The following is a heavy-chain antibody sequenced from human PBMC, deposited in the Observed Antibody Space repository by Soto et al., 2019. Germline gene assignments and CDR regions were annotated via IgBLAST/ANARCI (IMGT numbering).Heavy chain of an antibody. CDR3: ANPEYSSSNYYYGMDV. Sequence: GGSLRFSCAASGFTFSSYGMQWGRQAPGKGLEWVAVISYDGSNKYYADSVKGRFTISRDNSKNTLYLQMNSLRAEDTAVYYCANPEYSSSNYYYGMDVWGQGTTVTVS. CDR2: ISYDGSNK. D-gene: IGHD6-13*01. J-gene: IGHJ6*02. CDR1: GFTFSSYG. V-gene: IGHV3-30*18.